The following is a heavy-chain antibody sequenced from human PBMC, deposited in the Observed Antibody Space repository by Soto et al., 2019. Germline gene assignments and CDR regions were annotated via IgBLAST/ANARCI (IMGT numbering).Heavy chain of an antibody. CDR3: AREGQDYYDSSGYSGTVYYYYYGMDV. CDR2: IYHSGST. J-gene: IGHJ6*02. D-gene: IGHD3-22*01. CDR1: GGSISSSNW. V-gene: IGHV4-4*02. Sequence: SETLSLTCAVSGGSISSSNWWSWVRQPPGKGLEWIGEIYHSGSTNYNPSLKSRVTISVDKSKNQFSLKLSSVTAADTAVYYCAREGQDYYDSSGYSGTVYYYYYGMDVWGQGTTVT.